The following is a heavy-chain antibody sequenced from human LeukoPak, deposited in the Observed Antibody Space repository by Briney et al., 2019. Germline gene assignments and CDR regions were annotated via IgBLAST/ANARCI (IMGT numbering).Heavy chain of an antibody. CDR2: IFPRDSDT. J-gene: IGHJ4*02. CDR3: ARRDYGGHAAYFDY. D-gene: IGHD4-23*01. V-gene: IGHV5-51*01. CDR1: GYTFTNNW. Sequence: KISCKGSGYTFTNNWIGWVRQMPGKGLEWMGIIFPRDSDTVYSPSFHGQVTMSVDKSISTAYLQWSSLKASDTAIYYCARRDYGGHAAYFDYWGQGTLVTVSS.